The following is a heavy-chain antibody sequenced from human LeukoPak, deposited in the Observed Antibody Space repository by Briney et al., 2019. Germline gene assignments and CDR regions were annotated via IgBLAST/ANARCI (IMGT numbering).Heavy chain of an antibody. CDR3: ARVLVVAATELGY. V-gene: IGHV3-30-3*01. CDR2: ISYDGSNK. D-gene: IGHD2-15*01. Sequence: GGSLRLSCAASGFTFSSYAMHWVRQAPGKGLEWVAVISYDGSNKYYADSVKGRFTISRDNSKNTLYLQMNSLRAEDTAVYYCARVLVVAATELGYWGQGTLVTVSS. CDR1: GFTFSSYA. J-gene: IGHJ4*02.